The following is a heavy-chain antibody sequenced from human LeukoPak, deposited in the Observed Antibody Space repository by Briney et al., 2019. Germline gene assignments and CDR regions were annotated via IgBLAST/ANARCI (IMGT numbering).Heavy chain of an antibody. Sequence: ASVRVSCKASGYTFTSYGINWVRQAPGQGLEWLGRISPHNRNTHSAQKFQGRVTMTTDISTITAYMELRSLRSDDTAVYYCARGCFLTGSINHFDYGGQGPLAPVPS. CDR2: ISPHNRNT. J-gene: IGHJ4*02. CDR1: GYTFTSYG. D-gene: IGHD3-9*01. V-gene: IGHV1-18*01. CDR3: ARGCFLTGSINHFDY.